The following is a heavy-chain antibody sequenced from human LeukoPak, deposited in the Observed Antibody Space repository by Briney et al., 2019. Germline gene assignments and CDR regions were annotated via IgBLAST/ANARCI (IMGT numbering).Heavy chain of an antibody. Sequence: PSETLSLTCTVSGGSISSSSHYWGWIRQPPGKGLEWIGSIYYSGSTYYNPSLKSRVTISVDTSKNQFSLKLRSVTAADTAVYYCAALGVIAPYDAFDIWGQGTMVTVSS. V-gene: IGHV4-39*07. CDR2: IYYSGST. D-gene: IGHD2-21*01. J-gene: IGHJ3*02. CDR1: GGSISSSSHY. CDR3: AALGVIAPYDAFDI.